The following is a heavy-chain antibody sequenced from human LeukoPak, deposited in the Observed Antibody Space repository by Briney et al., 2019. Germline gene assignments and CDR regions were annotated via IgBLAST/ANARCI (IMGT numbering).Heavy chain of an antibody. Sequence: GGSLRLSCAASGFTFSHYTMNWVRQAPGKGLDWVSSISSSSSYIYYADSVKGRFTISRDNAKNSLYLQVSSLRSEDTAVYYCAREELWFGEPTPKKGYMDVWGKGTTVTVSS. CDR1: GFTFSHYT. CDR3: AREELWFGEPTPKKGYMDV. D-gene: IGHD3-10*01. CDR2: ISSSSSYI. J-gene: IGHJ6*03. V-gene: IGHV3-21*04.